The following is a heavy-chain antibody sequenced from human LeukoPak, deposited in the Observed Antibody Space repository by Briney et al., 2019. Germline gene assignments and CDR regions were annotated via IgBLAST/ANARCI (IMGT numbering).Heavy chain of an antibody. Sequence: GGSLRLSCAASGFTFSSYSMNWVRQAPGKGLEWVSSISSSSSYIYYADSVKGRFTISRDNAKNSLYLQMNSLRAEDTAVYYCARGYGSGKYFDPWGQGTLVTVSS. CDR1: GFTFSSYS. CDR2: ISSSSSYI. D-gene: IGHD3-10*01. V-gene: IGHV3-21*01. J-gene: IGHJ5*02. CDR3: ARGYGSGKYFDP.